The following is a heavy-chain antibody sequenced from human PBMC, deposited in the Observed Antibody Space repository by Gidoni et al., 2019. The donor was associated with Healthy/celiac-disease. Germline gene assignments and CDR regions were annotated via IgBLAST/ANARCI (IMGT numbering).Heavy chain of an antibody. J-gene: IGHJ6*02. CDR1: GGSISRYY. V-gene: IGHV4-4*07. Sequence: QVQLQESGPGLVTPSETLSLTCTVSGGSISRYYWSWIRQPAGKGLEWIGRIYTSGSTNYNPSLKSRVTMSVDTSKNQFSLKLSSVTAADTAVYYCASTSSSWSRSYYGMDVWGQGTTVTVSS. CDR3: ASTSSSWSRSYYGMDV. D-gene: IGHD6-13*01. CDR2: IYTSGST.